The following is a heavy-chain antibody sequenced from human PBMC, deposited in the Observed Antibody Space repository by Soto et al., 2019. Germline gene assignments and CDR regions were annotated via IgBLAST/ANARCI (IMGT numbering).Heavy chain of an antibody. CDR3: TTDQYYYDSRGPIDY. CDR2: IYHSGST. Sequence: SETLSLTCAVSGGSISSGGYSWSWIRQPPGKGLEWIGYIYHSGSTYYNPSLKSRVTISVDRSKNQFSLKLSSVTAADTAVYYCTTDQYYYDSRGPIDYWGQGTLVTVSS. D-gene: IGHD3-22*01. CDR1: GGSISSGGYS. J-gene: IGHJ4*02. V-gene: IGHV4-30-2*01.